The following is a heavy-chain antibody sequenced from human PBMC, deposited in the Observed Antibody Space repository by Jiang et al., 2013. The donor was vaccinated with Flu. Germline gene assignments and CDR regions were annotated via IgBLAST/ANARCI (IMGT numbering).Heavy chain of an antibody. V-gene: IGHV1-18*01. CDR2: ISAYNGNT. CDR3: ARDSWGYDFWSGYYKSPEYYGMDV. J-gene: IGHJ6*02. Sequence: GAEVKKPGASVKVSCKASGYTFTSYGISWVRQAPGHGLEWMGWISAYNGNTNYAQKLQGRVTMTTDTSTSTAYMELRSLRSDDTAVYYCARDSWGYDFWSGYYKSPEYYGMDVWGQGTTVTVSS. D-gene: IGHD3-3*01. CDR1: GYTFTSYG.